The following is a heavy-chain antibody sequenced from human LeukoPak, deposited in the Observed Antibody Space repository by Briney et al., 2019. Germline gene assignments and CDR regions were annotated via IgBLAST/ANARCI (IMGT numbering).Heavy chain of an antibody. CDR1: GYTFTGYY. CDR2: INPNSGGT. V-gene: IGHV1-2*06. Sequence: EASVKVSCKASGYTFTGYYMHWVRQAPGQGLEWMGRINPNSGGTNYAQKFQGRVTMTRDTSISTAYMELSRLRSDDTAVYYCARLWGYYDSSGYPHAFDIWGQGTMVTVSS. D-gene: IGHD3-22*01. J-gene: IGHJ3*02. CDR3: ARLWGYYDSSGYPHAFDI.